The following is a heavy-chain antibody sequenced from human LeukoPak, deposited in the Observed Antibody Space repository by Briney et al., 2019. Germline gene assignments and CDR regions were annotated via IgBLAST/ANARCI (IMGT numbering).Heavy chain of an antibody. CDR2: IYNTGAT. J-gene: IGHJ3*02. CDR3: ARIEWERLGRAFDI. CDR1: GFTVSDNY. D-gene: IGHD1-26*01. Sequence: GGSLRLSCAASGFTVSDNYMTWVRQAPGKGLEWVSSIYNTGATHYTESVKGRFTISRDNSKNTLFLQMNSLRAEDMAVYYCARIEWERLGRAFDIWGQGTMVTVSS. V-gene: IGHV3-53*01.